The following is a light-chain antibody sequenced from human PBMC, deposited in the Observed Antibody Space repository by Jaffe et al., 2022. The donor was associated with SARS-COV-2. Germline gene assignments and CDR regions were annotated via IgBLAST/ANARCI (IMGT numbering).Light chain of an antibody. J-gene: IGKJ4*01. CDR3: QQSYSIPLT. Sequence: DIQMTQSPSSLSASVGDRVTITCRASQTITKYLNWYQQKLDKAPKLLIYGASSLQSGVPTRFSGSGSGTDFTLTISSLHPEDSAMYYCQQSYSIPLTFGGGTKVEIK. CDR1: QTITKY. V-gene: IGKV1-39*01. CDR2: GAS.